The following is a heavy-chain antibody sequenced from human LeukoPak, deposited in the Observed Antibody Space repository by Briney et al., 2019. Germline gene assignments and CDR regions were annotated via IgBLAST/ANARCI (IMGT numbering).Heavy chain of an antibody. CDR3: ARGRTTEWNYYYMDV. J-gene: IGHJ6*03. CDR1: GYTFTSYY. CDR2: INPSGGST. V-gene: IGHV1-46*01. D-gene: IGHD4-17*01. Sequence: VASVKVSCTASGYTFTSYYMHWVRQAPGQGLEWMGIINPSGGSTSYAQKFQGRVTMTRDTSTSTVYMELSSLRSEDTAVYYCARGRTTEWNYYYMDVWGKGTTVTVSS.